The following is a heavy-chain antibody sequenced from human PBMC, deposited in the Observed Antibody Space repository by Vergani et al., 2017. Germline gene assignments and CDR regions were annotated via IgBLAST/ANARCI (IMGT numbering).Heavy chain of an antibody. D-gene: IGHD3-10*01. CDR1: GFTFSSYS. Sequence: EVQLVESGGGLVKPGGSLRLSCAASGFTFSSYSMNWVRQAPGKGLEWVSSISSSSSYIYYADSVKGRFTISRDNAKNSLYLQMNSLRAEDTAVYYCARDHPLGREFDYWGQGTLVTVSS. CDR2: ISSSSSYI. J-gene: IGHJ4*02. CDR3: ARDHPLGREFDY. V-gene: IGHV3-21*01.